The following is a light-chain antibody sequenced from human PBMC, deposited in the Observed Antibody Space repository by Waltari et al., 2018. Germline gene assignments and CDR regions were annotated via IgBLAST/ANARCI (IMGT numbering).Light chain of an antibody. Sequence: QSALTQPRSVSGSPGQSVTSSATGTSTHVGGYNYVSWYQQYPDKAPKLTIYDVSKRPSGVPDRFSGSKSGNTASLTISGLQAEDEADYYCCSHAGTYVVFGGGTKLTVL. CDR3: CSHAGTYVV. J-gene: IGLJ2*01. CDR1: STHVGGYNY. V-gene: IGLV2-11*01. CDR2: DVS.